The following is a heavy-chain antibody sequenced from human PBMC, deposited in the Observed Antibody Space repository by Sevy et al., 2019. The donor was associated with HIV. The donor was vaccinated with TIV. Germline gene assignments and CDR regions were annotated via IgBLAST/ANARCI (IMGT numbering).Heavy chain of an antibody. CDR2: ISGRGGST. J-gene: IGHJ6*03. CDR3: AKDGYKPSVGDENYYYYYMDV. D-gene: IGHD1-20*01. V-gene: IGHV3-23*01. CDR1: GFTFSSYA. Sequence: GGCLRLSCAASGFTFSSYAMSWVRQAPGKGLEWVSAISGRGGSTYYADSVKGRFTISRDNSKNTLSLQMNSLRAEDTAVYYCAKDGYKPSVGDENYYYYYMDVWGKGTTVTVSS.